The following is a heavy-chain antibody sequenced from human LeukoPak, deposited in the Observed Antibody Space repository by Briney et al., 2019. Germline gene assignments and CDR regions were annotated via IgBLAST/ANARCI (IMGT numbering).Heavy chain of an antibody. CDR1: GGSISSGGYY. Sequence: SETLSLTCTVSGGSISSGGYYWSWIRQHPGKGLEWIGYIYYSGSTYYNPSLKSRVTISVDTSKNQFSLKLSSVTAADTAVYYCAKDHKVFGLPRPFDYWGQGTLVTVSS. CDR3: AKDHKVFGLPRPFDY. D-gene: IGHD3-16*01. J-gene: IGHJ4*02. V-gene: IGHV4-31*03. CDR2: IYYSGST.